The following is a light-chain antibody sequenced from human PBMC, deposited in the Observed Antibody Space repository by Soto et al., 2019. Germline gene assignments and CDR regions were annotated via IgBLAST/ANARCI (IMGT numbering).Light chain of an antibody. CDR3: AAWDDSLNGYV. CDR1: SSNIGSNS. J-gene: IGLJ1*01. Sequence: QSALTQPPSASGTPGQRVTISCPGSSSNIGSNSVNWYQQLPGTAPKLLIYSNDRRPSGVPDRFSGPKSGTSASLAISGLQSEDEADYYCAAWDDSLNGYVFGTGTKVTVL. CDR2: SND. V-gene: IGLV1-44*01.